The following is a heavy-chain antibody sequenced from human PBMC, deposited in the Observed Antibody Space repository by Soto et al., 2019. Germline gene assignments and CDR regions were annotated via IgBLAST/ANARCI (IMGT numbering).Heavy chain of an antibody. Sequence: ASVKVSCKASGYTFTGYYMHRVRQAPGQGLEWMGWINPNSGGTNYAQKYQGRVTMTRNTSTITADMEQSRLRPDDTAVYYCARDRRGVGQQLVNYYYYGMDVWGQGTTVTVSS. CDR3: ARDRRGVGQQLVNYYYYGMDV. V-gene: IGHV1-2*02. CDR2: INPNSGGT. J-gene: IGHJ6*02. CDR1: GYTFTGYY. D-gene: IGHD6-13*01.